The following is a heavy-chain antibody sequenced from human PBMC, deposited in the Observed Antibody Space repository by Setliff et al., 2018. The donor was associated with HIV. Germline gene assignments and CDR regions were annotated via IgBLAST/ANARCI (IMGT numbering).Heavy chain of an antibody. CDR1: GGSISSYY. CDR2: MYISGST. Sequence: PSETLSLTCTVSGGSISSYYWSWIRQHPGKGLEWIGHMYISGSTTYNPSLKSRVTLSVDTSRNQFSLNLSSVTAADTAVYYCARAINKAFDIWGQGTMVTVSS. J-gene: IGHJ3*02. CDR3: ARAINKAFDI. V-gene: IGHV4-4*08.